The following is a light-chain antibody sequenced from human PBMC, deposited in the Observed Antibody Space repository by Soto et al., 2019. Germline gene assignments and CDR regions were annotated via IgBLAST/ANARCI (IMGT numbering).Light chain of an antibody. CDR3: QQYGSSPLT. CDR2: DAS. J-gene: IGKJ4*01. Sequence: ETVMTQSPATLSVSPGERATFSCRASQSINTNLAWFQLKPGQAPRLLIYDASTRATVIPARFSGSGSGTEFTLTISSLQSEDFAVYYCQQYGSSPLTFGGGTKVDI. CDR1: QSINTN. V-gene: IGKV3-15*01.